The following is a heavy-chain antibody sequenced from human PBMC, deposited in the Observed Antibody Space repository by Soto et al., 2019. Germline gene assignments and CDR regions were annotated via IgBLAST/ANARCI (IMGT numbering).Heavy chain of an antibody. CDR2: IYYSGTT. J-gene: IGHJ6*02. Sequence: SETLSLTCTVSGGSISSGDYYWSWIRQPPGKGLEWIGYIYYSGTTYYNPSLKSRVTISVDTSKNQFSLKVSSVSAADTAVYYCARDDNWNYNGYGMDVWGQGTTVTVSS. CDR3: ARDDNWNYNGYGMDV. V-gene: IGHV4-30-4*02. CDR1: GGSISSGDYY. D-gene: IGHD1-7*01.